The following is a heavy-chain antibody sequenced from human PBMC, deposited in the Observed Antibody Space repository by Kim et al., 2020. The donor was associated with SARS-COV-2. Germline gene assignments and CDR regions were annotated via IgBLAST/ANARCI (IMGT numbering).Heavy chain of an antibody. V-gene: IGHV3-7*01. J-gene: IGHJ6*03. CDR1: GFTFSSYW. CDR2: IKQDGSEK. CDR3: ARDLWGITFGGVIVYYYYMDV. Sequence: GGSLRLSCAASGFTFSSYWMSWVRQAPGKGLEWVANIKQDGSEKYYVDSVKGRFTISRDNAKNSLYLQMNSLRAEDTAVYYCARDLWGITFGGVIVYYYYMDVWGKGTTVTVSS. D-gene: IGHD3-16*02.